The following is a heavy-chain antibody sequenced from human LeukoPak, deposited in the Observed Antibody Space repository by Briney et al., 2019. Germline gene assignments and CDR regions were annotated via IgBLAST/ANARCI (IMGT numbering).Heavy chain of an antibody. J-gene: IGHJ4*02. CDR2: IYYSGST. CDR1: GGSISSGGYS. V-gene: IGHV4-61*08. CDR3: ARDQVGGGYFDY. Sequence: SETLSLTCAVSGGSISSGGYSWSWIRQPPGKGLEWIGYIYYSGSTNYNPSLKSRVTISVDTSKNQFSLKLSSVTAADTAVYYCARDQVGGGYFDYWGQGTLVTVSS. D-gene: IGHD1-26*01.